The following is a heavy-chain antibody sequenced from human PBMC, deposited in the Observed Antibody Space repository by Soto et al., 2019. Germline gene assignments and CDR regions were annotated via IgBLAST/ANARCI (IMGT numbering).Heavy chain of an antibody. CDR1: GYTFTSYG. D-gene: IGHD2-2*03. CDR2: ISAYNGNT. J-gene: IGHJ6*03. Sequence: ASVKVSCKASGYTFTSYGISWVRQAPGQGLEWMGWISAYNGNTNYAQKLQGRVTMTTDTSTSTAYMELRSLRSDDTAVYYCARAGSGYCSSTSCYGGYYMDVWGKGTTVTVSS. V-gene: IGHV1-18*01. CDR3: ARAGSGYCSSTSCYGGYYMDV.